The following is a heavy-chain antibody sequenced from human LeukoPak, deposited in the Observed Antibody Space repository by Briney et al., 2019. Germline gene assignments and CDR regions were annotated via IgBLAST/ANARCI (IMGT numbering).Heavy chain of an antibody. J-gene: IGHJ4*02. CDR1: GGSISSYY. D-gene: IGHD3-22*01. CDR3: ARKAPYYSDGSGPLGTYYFDY. Sequence: PSETLSLTCTVSGGSISSYYWSWIRQPPGKGLEWIGYIYYSGSANYNPSLKSRVTVSVDTSKNQFSLKVSSVTAADTAVYYCARKAPYYSDGSGPLGTYYFDYWGQGTLVTVSS. CDR2: IYYSGSA. V-gene: IGHV4-59*12.